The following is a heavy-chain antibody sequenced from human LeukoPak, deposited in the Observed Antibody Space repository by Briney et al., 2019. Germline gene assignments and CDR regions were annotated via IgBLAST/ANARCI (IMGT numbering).Heavy chain of an antibody. V-gene: IGHV4-59*01. CDR1: GGSISSYY. Sequence: PSETLSLTCTVSGGSISSYYWSWIRQPPGKGLEWIGYIYYSGSTNYNPSLKSRVTISVDTSKNQFSLKLSSVTAADTAVYYCARATTVIIDYWGQGTLVTVSS. CDR2: IYYSGST. J-gene: IGHJ4*02. CDR3: ARATTVIIDY. D-gene: IGHD4-17*01.